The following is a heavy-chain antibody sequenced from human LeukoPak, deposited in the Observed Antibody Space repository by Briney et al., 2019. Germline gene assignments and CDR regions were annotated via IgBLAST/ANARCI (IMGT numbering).Heavy chain of an antibody. Sequence: GGSLRLSCAASGFTFSSYSMNWVRQAPGKGLEWVSSISSSSSYIYYADSVKGRFTISRDNAKNSLYLQMNSLRAEDTAVYYCARDIVVVPAPYYYYGMDVWGQGTTVTVSS. J-gene: IGHJ6*02. CDR3: ARDIVVVPAPYYYYGMDV. D-gene: IGHD2-2*01. V-gene: IGHV3-21*01. CDR1: GFTFSSYS. CDR2: ISSSSSYI.